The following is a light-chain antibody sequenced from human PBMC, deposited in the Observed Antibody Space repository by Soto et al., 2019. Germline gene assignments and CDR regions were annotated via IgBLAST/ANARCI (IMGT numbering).Light chain of an antibody. CDR3: QMYNNWVGT. J-gene: IGKJ4*01. CDR1: QSISSN. Sequence: ETVMTQSPATLSVSPGERATLSCRANQSISSNLAWYQQKPGQAPRLLIYGAATRATGIPARFSGSGSGTDFTLTINSLQSEDFAVYYCQMYNNWVGTFGGGTKVDIK. CDR2: GAA. V-gene: IGKV3-15*01.